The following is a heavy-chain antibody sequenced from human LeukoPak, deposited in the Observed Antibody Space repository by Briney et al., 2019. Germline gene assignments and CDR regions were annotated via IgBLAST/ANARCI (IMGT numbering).Heavy chain of an antibody. CDR2: IYSGGST. CDR3: ARHDSSGYCFDY. D-gene: IGHD3-22*01. V-gene: IGHV3-66*04. Sequence: GGSLRLSCVASGFIVSSNYMYWVRQAPGKGLEWVSVIYSGGSTYYADSVKGRFTISRDNSKNTLYLQMNSLRAEDTAVYYCARHDSSGYCFDYWGQGTLVTVSS. CDR1: GFIVSSNY. J-gene: IGHJ4*02.